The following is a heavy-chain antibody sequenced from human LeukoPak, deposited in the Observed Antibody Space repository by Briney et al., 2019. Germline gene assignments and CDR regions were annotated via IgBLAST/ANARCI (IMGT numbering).Heavy chain of an antibody. CDR2: IKGDGSET. CDR1: GFTFGTSW. J-gene: IGHJ4*02. CDR3: AKSLDY. V-gene: IGHV3-7*01. Sequence: GGSLRLSCAASGFTFGTSWTDWVRQAPGKGLEWVANIKGDGSETNYGDSAKGRFTISRDNPKNSLYLQMDSLRVKDTAIYYCAKSLDYWGQGTLVTVSS.